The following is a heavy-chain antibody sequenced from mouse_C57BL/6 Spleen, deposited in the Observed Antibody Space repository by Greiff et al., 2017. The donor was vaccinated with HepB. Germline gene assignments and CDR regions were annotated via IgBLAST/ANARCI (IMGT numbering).Heavy chain of an antibody. Sequence: VKLVESGAELVKPGASVKISCKASGYAFSSYWMNWVKQRPGKGLEWIGQIYPGDGDTNYNGKFKGKATLTADKSSSTAYMQLSSLTSEDSAVYFCARTGVYGNYFDYWGQGTTLTVSS. CDR3: ARTGVYGNYFDY. V-gene: IGHV1-80*01. J-gene: IGHJ2*01. CDR2: IYPGDGDT. CDR1: GYAFSSYW. D-gene: IGHD2-1*01.